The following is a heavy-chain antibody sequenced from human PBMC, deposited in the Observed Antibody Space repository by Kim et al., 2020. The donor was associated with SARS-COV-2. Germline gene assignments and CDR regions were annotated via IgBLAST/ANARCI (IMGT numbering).Heavy chain of an antibody. Sequence: GGSLRLSCAASGFTFSSYAMHWVRRAPGKGLEWVAVISYDGSNKYYADSVKGRFTISRDNSKNTLYLQMNSLRAEDTAVYYCARATLTYYDYVWGSPYFDYWGQGTLVTVSS. J-gene: IGHJ4*02. V-gene: IGHV3-30*04. CDR2: ISYDGSNK. D-gene: IGHD3-16*01. CDR1: GFTFSSYA. CDR3: ARATLTYYDYVWGSPYFDY.